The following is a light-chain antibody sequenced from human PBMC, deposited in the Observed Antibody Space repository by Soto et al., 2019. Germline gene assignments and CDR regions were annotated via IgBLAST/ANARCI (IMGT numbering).Light chain of an antibody. J-gene: IGLJ2*01. CDR1: SSNIGSYT. CDR2: NNH. V-gene: IGLV1-44*01. CDR3: AVWDDSLNGVL. Sequence: QPVLTQPPSASGTPGQRVTISCSGSSSNIGSYTVNWYQQFPGTAPKLLIYNNHERPSGVPDRISGSKSGTSASLAISGLQSEDEAGYYCAVWDDSLNGVLFGGGTKVTVL.